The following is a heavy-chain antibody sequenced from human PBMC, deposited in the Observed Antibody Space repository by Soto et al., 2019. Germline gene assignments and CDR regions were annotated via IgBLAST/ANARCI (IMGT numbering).Heavy chain of an antibody. CDR3: SRGSDGDYFDY. V-gene: IGHV3-33*01. CDR1: GFTFSSYD. Sequence: QVQLVESGGGVVQPGRSLRLSCAASGFTFSSYDMHWVRQAPGKGLEWVAVIWYDGSNKYYADSVKGRFTISRDNSKNTLYLQMNSLRAEDTAAYYCSRGSDGDYFDYWGQGTLVTVSS. J-gene: IGHJ4*02. D-gene: IGHD4-17*01. CDR2: IWYDGSNK.